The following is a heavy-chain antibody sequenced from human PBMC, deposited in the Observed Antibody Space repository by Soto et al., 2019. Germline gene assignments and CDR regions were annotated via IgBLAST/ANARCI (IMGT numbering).Heavy chain of an antibody. V-gene: IGHV4-59*01. D-gene: IGHD4-17*01. J-gene: IGHJ4*02. CDR2: IYYSGST. CDR1: GVSISSYY. CDR3: ARDYGDYFDD. Sequence: QVQLQESGPGLVKPSETLSLTCTVSGVSISSYYWSWIRQPPGKGLEWIGYIYYSGSTNYNPSIKSRVTISVDTSQNQCSRKMSSVTAADTAVYYCARDYGDYFDDWGQGTLVTVSS.